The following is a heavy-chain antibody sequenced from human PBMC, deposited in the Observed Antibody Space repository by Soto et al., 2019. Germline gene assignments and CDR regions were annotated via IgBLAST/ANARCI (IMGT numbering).Heavy chain of an antibody. CDR2: ISYDGSNK. CDR1: GFTFSSYA. V-gene: IGHV3-30-3*01. D-gene: IGHD5-18*01. CDR3: AREFGQLWLRGYYYYYGMDV. J-gene: IGHJ6*02. Sequence: GGSLRLSCAASGFTFSSYAMHWVRQAPGKGLEWVAVISYDGSNKYYADSVKGRFTISRDNSKNTLYLQMNSLRAEDTAVYYCAREFGQLWLRGYYYYYGMDVWGQGTTVTVSS.